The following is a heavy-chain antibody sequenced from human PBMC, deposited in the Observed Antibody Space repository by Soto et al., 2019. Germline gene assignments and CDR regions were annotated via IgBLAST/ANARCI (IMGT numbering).Heavy chain of an antibody. D-gene: IGHD1-26*01. J-gene: IGHJ6*02. CDR3: ARDFKWELPFTDSYYYYGMDV. Sequence: GGSLRLSCAASGFTVSSNYMSWVRQAPGKGLEWVSVIYSGGSTYYADSVKGRFTISRDNSKNTLYLQMNSLRAEDTAVYYCARDFKWELPFTDSYYYYGMDVWGQGTTVTVSS. CDR1: GFTVSSNY. CDR2: IYSGGST. V-gene: IGHV3-53*01.